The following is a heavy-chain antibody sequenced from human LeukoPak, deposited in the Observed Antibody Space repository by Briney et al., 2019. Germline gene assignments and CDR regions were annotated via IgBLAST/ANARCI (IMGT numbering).Heavy chain of an antibody. Sequence: PSETLSLTCTVSGGSISSSSYYWGWIRQPPGRGLEWIGSIYYSGSTNYNPSLKSRVTISVDTSKNQFSLKLSSGTAADTAVYYCARGGLWWLDYWGQGTLVTVSS. CDR2: IYYSGST. J-gene: IGHJ4*02. CDR1: GGSISSSSYY. V-gene: IGHV4-39*07. CDR3: ARGGLWWLDY. D-gene: IGHD4/OR15-4a*01.